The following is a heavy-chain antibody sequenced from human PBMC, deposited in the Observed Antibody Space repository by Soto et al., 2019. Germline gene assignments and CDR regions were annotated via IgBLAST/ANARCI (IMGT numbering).Heavy chain of an antibody. Sequence: LGESLKISCKVSGYSSTTYWINWVRQMPGKGLEWMGIIYPGDSDTRYSPSFQGQATISADKSISTAYLQWSSLKASDTAMYYCGGTEAAGKNYSGTDVWGQGPRVTVSS. CDR2: IYPGDSDT. CDR3: GGTEAAGKNYSGTDV. V-gene: IGHV5-51*01. J-gene: IGHJ6*02. CDR1: GYSSTTYW. D-gene: IGHD6-13*01.